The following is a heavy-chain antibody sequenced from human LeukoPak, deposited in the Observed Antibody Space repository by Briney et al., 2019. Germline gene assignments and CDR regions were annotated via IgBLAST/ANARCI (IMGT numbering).Heavy chain of an antibody. J-gene: IGHJ4*02. V-gene: IGHV3-11*06. D-gene: IGHD1-26*01. CDR2: ISSSSSYI. CDR1: GFTFSDYY. Sequence: GGSLRLSCAASGFTFSDYYMSWIRQAPGKGLEWVSSISSSSSYIYYADSVKGRFTISRDNAKNSLYLQMNSLRAEDTAVYYCARELYSGSYYIRFDYWGQGTLVTVSS. CDR3: ARELYSGSYYIRFDY.